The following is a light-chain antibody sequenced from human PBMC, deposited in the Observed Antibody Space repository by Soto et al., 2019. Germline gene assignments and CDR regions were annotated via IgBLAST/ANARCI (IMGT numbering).Light chain of an antibody. J-gene: IGKJ3*01. CDR3: QQYGSSPLFT. V-gene: IGKV3-20*01. CDR2: GAS. Sequence: EIVLTQSPGTLSLSPGERATLSCRASQSVSSSYLAWYQQKPGQAPSLLIYGASSRATGIPDRFSGSGSGTDFTLTISRLEPEDFAVYYCQQYGSSPLFTFGPGTNVDIK. CDR1: QSVSSSY.